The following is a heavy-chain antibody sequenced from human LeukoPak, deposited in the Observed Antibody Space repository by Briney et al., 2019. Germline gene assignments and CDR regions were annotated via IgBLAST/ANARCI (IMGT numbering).Heavy chain of an antibody. D-gene: IGHD5-18*01. CDR2: IYYSENT. Sequence: SETLSLTCTVSGGSLSSYYWSWIRQPPGRGLEWVGYIYYSENTNYNPSLRRRVTISVETSENQFSLRLRSVTAADTAVYYCARQADTAMITGGFYFDSWGQGTLVTVSS. J-gene: IGHJ4*02. CDR1: GGSLSSYY. CDR3: ARQADTAMITGGFYFDS. V-gene: IGHV4-59*08.